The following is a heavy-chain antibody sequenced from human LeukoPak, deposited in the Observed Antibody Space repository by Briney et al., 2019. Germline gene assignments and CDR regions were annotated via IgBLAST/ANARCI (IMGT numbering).Heavy chain of an antibody. V-gene: IGHV4-34*01. CDR3: ARTTYYYDSSGYYNY. Sequence: SETLSLTCAVYGGSFSGYYWSWIRQPPGKGLEWIGEINHSGSTNYNPSLKSRVTISVDTSKNQFSLKLSSVTAAYTAVYYCARTTYYYDSSGYYNYWGQGTLVTVSS. D-gene: IGHD3-22*01. CDR1: GGSFSGYY. CDR2: INHSGST. J-gene: IGHJ4*02.